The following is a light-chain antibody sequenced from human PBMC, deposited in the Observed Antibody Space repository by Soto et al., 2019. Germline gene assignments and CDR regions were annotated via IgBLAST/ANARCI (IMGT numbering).Light chain of an antibody. CDR3: QQFDSHPYT. CDR2: DAS. V-gene: IGKV1-5*01. Sequence: DIQMTQSPSSLSASVGDRVTITCRASQSINHWLAWYQQKPGKAPKFLIYDASTLRNGVPSRFSGRGSGTEFTLTISSLQPDDSATYYCQQFDSHPYTFGQGTKVEI. J-gene: IGKJ2*01. CDR1: QSINHW.